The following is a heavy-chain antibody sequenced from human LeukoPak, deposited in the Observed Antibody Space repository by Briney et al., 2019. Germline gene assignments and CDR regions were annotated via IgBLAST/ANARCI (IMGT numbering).Heavy chain of an antibody. J-gene: IGHJ4*02. V-gene: IGHV3-33*01. CDR1: GFTFSNYG. Sequence: PGRSLRLSCAASGFTFSNYGVHWVRQAPGKGLEWVAIIWYDGTNKYYADSVKGRFTISRDNSKNTLYLQMNSLGAEDTAVYYCATYRWDWGQGTLVTVFS. CDR2: IWYDGTNK. D-gene: IGHD2-2*02. CDR3: ATYRWD.